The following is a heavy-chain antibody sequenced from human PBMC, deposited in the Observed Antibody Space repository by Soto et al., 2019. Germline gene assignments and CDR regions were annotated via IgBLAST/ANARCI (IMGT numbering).Heavy chain of an antibody. D-gene: IGHD1-1*01. CDR3: ARPSTGTTLKF. CDR2: IYYNGDT. CDR1: NAPIVLPTCF. J-gene: IGHJ2*01. Sequence: PVTISPDRFVTNAPIVLPTCFWGWTREPPGKGLEWIGSIYYNGDTNYNPSLKSRVTMFVDTSKNQFSLKVNSVTAADTAVFFCARPSTGTTLKFWGR. V-gene: IGHV4-39*01.